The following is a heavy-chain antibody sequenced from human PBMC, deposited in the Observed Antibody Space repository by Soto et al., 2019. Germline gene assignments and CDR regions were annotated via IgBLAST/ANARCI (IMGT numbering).Heavy chain of an antibody. CDR1: GFTFRSYG. Sequence: GSLRLSCAASGFTFRSYGMSWVRQAPGKGLEWVAVLWPDGSHETYADSVKGRFTISRDNSKNTVFLQMNSLRAEDTAVYYCARSTLGWLLVFDFWGQGTQVTVSS. CDR2: LWPDGSHE. J-gene: IGHJ4*02. D-gene: IGHD3-3*01. V-gene: IGHV3-33*01. CDR3: ARSTLGWLLVFDF.